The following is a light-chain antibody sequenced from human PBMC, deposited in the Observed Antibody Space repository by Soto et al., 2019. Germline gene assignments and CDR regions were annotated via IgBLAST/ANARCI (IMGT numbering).Light chain of an antibody. CDR1: QSVRGN. J-gene: IGKJ1*01. CDR3: HHYNTWPGT. Sequence: EIVMTQSPVTLSVSPGERATLSCRASQSVRGNLAWYQQKPGQGPRLLIHGASTRFTGIPARFSGSGSGTEFTLTISSLQSEDFAVYYCHHYNTWPGTFGRGTRVEIK. CDR2: GAS. V-gene: IGKV3-15*01.